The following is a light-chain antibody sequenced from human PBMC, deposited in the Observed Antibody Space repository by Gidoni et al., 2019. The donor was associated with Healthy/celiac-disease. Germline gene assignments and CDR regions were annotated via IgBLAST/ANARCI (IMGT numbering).Light chain of an antibody. Sequence: QSALPQPASVSGAPGQSITISCTGTSSDVGGYNYVSWYQQPPGKAPKLMIYEVSNRPSGVSNRFSGSKSGNTASLTISGLQAEDEADYYCSSYTSSSTFYVFGTGTKVTVL. J-gene: IGLJ1*01. CDR2: EVS. CDR3: SSYTSSSTFYV. CDR1: SSDVGGYNY. V-gene: IGLV2-14*01.